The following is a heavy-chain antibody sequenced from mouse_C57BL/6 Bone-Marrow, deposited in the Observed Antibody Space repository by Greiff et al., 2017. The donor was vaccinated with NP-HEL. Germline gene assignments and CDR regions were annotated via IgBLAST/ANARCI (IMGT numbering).Heavy chain of an antibody. CDR3: AKIELTTVHYAMDY. Sequence: VKLVESGPGLVQPSQSLSITCTVSGFSLTSYGVHWVRQSPGKGLEWLGVIWSGGSTDYNAAFMSRLSITKDNSKSQVFFKMNSLQADDTAIYYCAKIELTTVHYAMDYWGQGTSVTVSS. D-gene: IGHD1-1*01. CDR2: IWSGGST. J-gene: IGHJ4*01. CDR1: GFSLTSYG. V-gene: IGHV2-5*01.